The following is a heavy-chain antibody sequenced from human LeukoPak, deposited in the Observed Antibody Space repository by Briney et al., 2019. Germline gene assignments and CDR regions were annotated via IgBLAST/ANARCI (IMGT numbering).Heavy chain of an antibody. CDR2: LRGNGGST. J-gene: IGHJ3*02. D-gene: IGHD6-13*01. Sequence: GGSLRLSCAASGFTFSSYAMSWVRQAPGKGLEYVSSLRGNGGSTEYVDSVRGRFVISRDNSRTTLYLQMNSVRAEDTAFYYCAKSVTAAGTYAFDIWGQGTVVTVSS. V-gene: IGHV3-23*01. CDR3: AKSVTAAGTYAFDI. CDR1: GFTFSSYA.